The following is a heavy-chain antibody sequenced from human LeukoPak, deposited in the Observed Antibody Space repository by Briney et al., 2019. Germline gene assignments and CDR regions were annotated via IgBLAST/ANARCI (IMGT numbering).Heavy chain of an antibody. J-gene: IGHJ6*03. CDR2: IYYSGST. Sequence: KPSETLSLTCTVSGGSISSSSYYWGWIRQPPGKGLEWIGSIYYSGSTYYNPSLKSRVTISVDTSKNQFSLKLSSVTAADTAVYYCARRRYSSSEKDYYYYYYMDVWGKGTTVTVSS. CDR1: GGSISSSSYY. D-gene: IGHD6-6*01. CDR3: ARRRYSSSEKDYYYYYYMDV. V-gene: IGHV4-39*07.